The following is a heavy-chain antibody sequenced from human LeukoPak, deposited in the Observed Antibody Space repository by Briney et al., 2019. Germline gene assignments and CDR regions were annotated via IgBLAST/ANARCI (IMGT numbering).Heavy chain of an antibody. CDR3: ARKYDSSDLDAFDI. J-gene: IGHJ3*02. CDR2: IWYDGSNK. Sequence: GGSLRLSCAASGFTFSSYGMRWVRQAPGKGLEWVAVIWYDGSNKYYADSVKGRFTISRDNSKNTLYLQMNSLRAEDTAVYYCARKYDSSDLDAFDIWGQGTMVTVSS. CDR1: GFTFSSYG. V-gene: IGHV3-33*08. D-gene: IGHD3-22*01.